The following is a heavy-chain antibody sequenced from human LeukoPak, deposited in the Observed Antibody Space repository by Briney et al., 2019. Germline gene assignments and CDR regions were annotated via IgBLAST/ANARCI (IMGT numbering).Heavy chain of an antibody. D-gene: IGHD3-9*01. CDR2: IRYDGSNK. V-gene: IGHV3-30*02. CDR3: AKDSRYFDWLFFDY. CDR1: GFTFSSYG. Sequence: GGSLRLSCAASGFTFSSYGMHWVHQAPGKGLEWVAFIRYDGSNKYYADSVKGRFTISRDNSKNTLYLQMNSLRAEDTAVYYCAKDSRYFDWLFFDYWGQGTLVTVSS. J-gene: IGHJ4*02.